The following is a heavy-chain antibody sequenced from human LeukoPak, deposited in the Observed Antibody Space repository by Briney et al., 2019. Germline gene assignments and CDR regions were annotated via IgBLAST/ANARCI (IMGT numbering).Heavy chain of an antibody. CDR3: AKLYTCGYIPDS. Sequence: SETLSLTCTVSGGSISSFDWSWIRQSPGKGLEWIGFIYYSGSTSYNPSLKSRATISVDTSQNQLSLELTSVTAADTAVYYCAKLYTCGYIPDSWGQGTLVTVSS. D-gene: IGHD5-18*01. V-gene: IGHV4-59*01. J-gene: IGHJ4*02. CDR1: GGSISSFD. CDR2: IYYSGST.